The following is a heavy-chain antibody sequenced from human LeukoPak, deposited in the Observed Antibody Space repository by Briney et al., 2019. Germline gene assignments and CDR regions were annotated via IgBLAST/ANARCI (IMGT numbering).Heavy chain of an antibody. V-gene: IGHV3-23*01. CDR2: MSLSTNGK. CDR1: GFTFSSND. D-gene: IGHD3-16*01. J-gene: IGHJ3*02. CDR3: AKALTRWAFDI. Sequence: GGSLRLSCAASGFTFSSNDMSWVRQAPGKGLGWVSSMSLSTNGKTYADSVKGRFTISTDNAKNTLYLQKESLRAEDTAIYYCAKALTRWAFDIWGQGTTVTVSS.